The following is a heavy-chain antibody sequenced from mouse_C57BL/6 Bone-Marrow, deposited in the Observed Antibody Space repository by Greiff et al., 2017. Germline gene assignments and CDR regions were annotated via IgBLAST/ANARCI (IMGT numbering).Heavy chain of an antibody. J-gene: IGHJ2*01. CDR1: GFSLTSYA. CDR2: IWTGGGT. Sequence: VMLVESGPGLVAPSQSLSITCTVSGFSLTSYAISWVRQPPGKGLEWLGVIWTGGGTNYNSALKSRLSISKDNSKSQVFLKMNSLQTDDTARYYCARNRIYYYGSSYYYFDYWGQGTTLTVSS. V-gene: IGHV2-9-1*01. D-gene: IGHD1-1*01. CDR3: ARNRIYYYGSSYYYFDY.